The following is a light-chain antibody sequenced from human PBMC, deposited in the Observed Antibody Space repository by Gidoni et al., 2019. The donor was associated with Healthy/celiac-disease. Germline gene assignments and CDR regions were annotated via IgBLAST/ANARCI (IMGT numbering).Light chain of an antibody. CDR1: QSISSY. Sequence: DIQMTHSPSSLSASVGDRVTITCRASQSISSYVNWYQQKPGKAPKLLIYAASSLQSGVPSRFSGSGSGTDFTLTISSLQPEDFATYYCQQSYSTPFTFGPGTKVDIK. CDR2: AAS. V-gene: IGKV1-39*01. J-gene: IGKJ3*01. CDR3: QQSYSTPFT.